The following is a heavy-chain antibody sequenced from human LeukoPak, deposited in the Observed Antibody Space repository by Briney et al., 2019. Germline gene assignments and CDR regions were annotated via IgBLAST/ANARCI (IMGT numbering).Heavy chain of an antibody. CDR2: IKKDGSEK. CDR3: ARAFWLLFPNWFDP. D-gene: IGHD2-21*02. J-gene: IGHJ5*02. Sequence: GGSLRLSCAASGFTFSSYWMSWVRQAPGKGLEWVANIKKDGSEKYYVDSVKGRFTISRDNAKNSLYLQMNSLRAEDTAVYYCARAFWLLFPNWFDPWGQGTLVTVSS. V-gene: IGHV3-7*01. CDR1: GFTFSSYW.